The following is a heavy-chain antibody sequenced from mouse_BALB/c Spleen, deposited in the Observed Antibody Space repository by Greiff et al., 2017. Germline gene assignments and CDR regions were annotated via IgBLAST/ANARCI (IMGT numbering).Heavy chain of an antibody. Sequence: QVQLKESGAELAKPGASVKMSCKASGYTFTSYWMHWVKQRPGQGLEWIGYINPSTGYTEYNQKFKDKATLTADKSSSTAYMQLSSLTSEDSAVYYCASTVVATGFDYWGQGTTLTVSS. V-gene: IGHV1-7*01. D-gene: IGHD1-1*01. CDR2: INPSTGYT. CDR1: GYTFTSYW. CDR3: ASTVVATGFDY. J-gene: IGHJ2*01.